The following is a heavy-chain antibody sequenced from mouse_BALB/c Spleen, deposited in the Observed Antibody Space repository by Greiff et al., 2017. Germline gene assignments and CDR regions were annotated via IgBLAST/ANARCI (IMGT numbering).Heavy chain of an antibody. V-gene: IGHV5-9-3*01. Sequence: QGVESGGGLVKPGGSLKLSCAASGFTFSSYAMSWVRQTPEKRLEWVATISSGGSYTYYPDSVKGRFTISRDNAKNTLYLQMSSLRSEDTAMYYCASEGGYLHYYAMDYWGQGTSVTVSS. CDR2: ISSGGSYT. D-gene: IGHD2-2*01. CDR3: ASEGGYLHYYAMDY. CDR1: GFTFSSYA. J-gene: IGHJ4*01.